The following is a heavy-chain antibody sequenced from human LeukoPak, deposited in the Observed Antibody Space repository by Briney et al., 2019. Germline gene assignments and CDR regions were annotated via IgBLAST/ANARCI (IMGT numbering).Heavy chain of an antibody. CDR2: ISYDGSNK. Sequence: GGSLRLSCAASGFTFSSYAMHWVRQAPGKGLEWVAVISYDGSNKYYADSVKGRFTISRDNSKNTLYLQMNSLRAEDTAVYYCARGRHYYDSSGYPYWGQGTLVTVSS. CDR3: ARGRHYYDSSGYPY. J-gene: IGHJ4*02. D-gene: IGHD3-22*01. V-gene: IGHV3-30-3*01. CDR1: GFTFSSYA.